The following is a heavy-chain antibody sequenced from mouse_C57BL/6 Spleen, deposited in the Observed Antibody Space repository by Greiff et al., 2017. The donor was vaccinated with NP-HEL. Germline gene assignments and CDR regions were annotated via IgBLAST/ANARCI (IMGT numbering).Heavy chain of an antibody. V-gene: IGHV2-5*01. D-gene: IGHD1-1*01. CDR3: AKEVVVATDYFDY. CDR1: GFSLTSYG. CDR2: IWRGGST. Sequence: VQLQQSGPGLVQPSQSLSITCTVSGFSLTSYGVHWVRQSPGKGLEWLGVIWRGGSTDYNAAFMSRLSITKDNSKSQVLFKMNSLQADDTAIYYWAKEVVVATDYFDYWGQGTTLTVSS. J-gene: IGHJ2*01.